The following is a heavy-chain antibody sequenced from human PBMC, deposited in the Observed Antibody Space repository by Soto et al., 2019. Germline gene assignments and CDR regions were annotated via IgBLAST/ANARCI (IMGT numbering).Heavy chain of an antibody. CDR3: AKALYGSSSSPIDF. J-gene: IGHJ4*02. V-gene: IGHV3-9*01. CDR2: ITWNSVYT. D-gene: IGHD6-13*01. CDR1: GFTFDDYA. Sequence: EVQLVESGGGLVQPGRSLRLSCAASGFTFDDYAMHWVRQAPGKGLEWVSYITWNSVYTGYADSVKGRFTISRDNANKSLYLQMNSLKPEDTACYYCAKALYGSSSSPIDFWGQGALGTVAS.